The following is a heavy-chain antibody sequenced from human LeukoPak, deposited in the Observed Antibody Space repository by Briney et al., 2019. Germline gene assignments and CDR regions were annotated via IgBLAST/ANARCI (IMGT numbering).Heavy chain of an antibody. J-gene: IGHJ4*02. CDR3: ARDRRGNSGYYTNFDY. CDR1: GGTFSSYA. CDR2: IIPIFGTA. Sequence: SVKVSCKASGGTFSSYAISWVRQAPGQGLEWMGGIIPIFGTANYAQKFQGRVTITTDESTSTAYMELSSLRSEDTAVYYCARDRRGNSGYYTNFDYWGQGTLVTVSS. V-gene: IGHV1-69*05. D-gene: IGHD3-22*01.